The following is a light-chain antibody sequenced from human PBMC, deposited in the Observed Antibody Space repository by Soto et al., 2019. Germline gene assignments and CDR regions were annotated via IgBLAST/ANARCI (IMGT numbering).Light chain of an antibody. J-gene: IGKJ4*01. Sequence: EIVVTQFPATLSLSPGDGAPLPSRASQSVSSYLAWYQHKRGQAPRLLIYDSSTRDTGIPARFSGSGSGTDFSLIISRLEPEDFSVYYCQPRSVWPLTFGGGTKVDIK. CDR1: QSVSSY. V-gene: IGKV3-11*01. CDR3: QPRSVWPLT. CDR2: DSS.